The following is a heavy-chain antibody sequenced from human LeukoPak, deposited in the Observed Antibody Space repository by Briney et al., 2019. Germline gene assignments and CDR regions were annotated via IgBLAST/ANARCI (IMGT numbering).Heavy chain of an antibody. D-gene: IGHD6-19*01. V-gene: IGHV4-59*12. CDR2: IYYSGIT. CDR1: GDSISSYS. Sequence: SETLSLTCTVSGDSISSYSYNWIRQPPGKGLEWIGNIYYSGITHYNPSLKSRVTISIDTSKNQFSLNLNSVTPEDTAVYYCTRTSSGPDYWGQGTLVTVSS. CDR3: TRTSSGPDY. J-gene: IGHJ4*02.